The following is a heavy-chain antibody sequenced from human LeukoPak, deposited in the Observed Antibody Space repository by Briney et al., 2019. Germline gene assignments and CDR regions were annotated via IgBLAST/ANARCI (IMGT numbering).Heavy chain of an antibody. V-gene: IGHV3-30*03. D-gene: IGHD6-19*01. J-gene: IGHJ4*02. CDR3: AISGEAVACPGNY. Sequence: PGGSPRLSCAASRYTFRISATHSVRHAPDKGLEWGAVISFDGSNKYYADSVKGRFTISRDNSKNTLYLQMNSLRAEDTAVYYCAISGEAVACPGNYWGQGTLVTVSS. CDR1: RYTFRISA. CDR2: ISFDGSNK.